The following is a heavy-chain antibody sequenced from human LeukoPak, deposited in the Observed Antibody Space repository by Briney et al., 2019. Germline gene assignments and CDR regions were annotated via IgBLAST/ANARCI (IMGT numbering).Heavy chain of an antibody. D-gene: IGHD5-12*01. Sequence: GGSLRLSCAASGFTFSNYWMTWVRQAPGKGLEWVAHINQDGSEEHYMDSAKARFIISRDNAKNSLSLQMNSLRAEDTAVYYCVRDGGVSGYDLLDYWGQGTLVTVSS. J-gene: IGHJ4*02. CDR3: VRDGGVSGYDLLDY. CDR1: GFTFSNYW. CDR2: INQDGSEE. V-gene: IGHV3-7*01.